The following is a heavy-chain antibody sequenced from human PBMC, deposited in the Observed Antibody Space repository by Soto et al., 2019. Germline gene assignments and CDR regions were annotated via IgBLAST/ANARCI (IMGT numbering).Heavy chain of an antibody. CDR3: ERHEPSYTYGMTV. CDR2: IKGDGSDK. D-gene: IGHD4-4*01. J-gene: IGHJ6*02. V-gene: IGHV3-7*01. Sequence: EVQLVESGGGLVQPGGSLRLSCATSGFAFNSYWMSWVRQAPGKGLEWVANIKGDGSDKYYVDSVKGRFTISRDNARSSLYLQMNSLRAEDTAMYYCERHEPSYTYGMTVWGQGTTVTVSS. CDR1: GFAFNSYW.